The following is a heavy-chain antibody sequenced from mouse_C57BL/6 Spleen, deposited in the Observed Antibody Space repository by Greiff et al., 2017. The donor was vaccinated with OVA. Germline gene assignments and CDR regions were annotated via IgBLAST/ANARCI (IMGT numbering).Heavy chain of an antibody. CDR1: GYAFSSSW. J-gene: IGHJ4*01. V-gene: IGHV1-82*01. CDR2: IYPGDGDT. CDR3: ARVTGRNAMDY. D-gene: IGHD4-1*01. Sequence: VKLMESGPELVKPGASVKISCKASGYAFSSSWMNWVKQRPGKGLEWIGRIYPGDGDTNYNGKFKGKATLTADKSSSTAYMQLSSLTSEDSAVYFCARVTGRNAMDYWGQGTSVTVSS.